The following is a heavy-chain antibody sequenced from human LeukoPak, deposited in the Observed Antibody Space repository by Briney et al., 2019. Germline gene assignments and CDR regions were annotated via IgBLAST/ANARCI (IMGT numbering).Heavy chain of an antibody. CDR1: GFTFSSYS. CDR2: ISSSSSYI. Sequence: GGSLRLSCAASGFTFSSYSMNWVRQAPGKGLEWVSSISSSSSYIYYADSVKGRFTISRDNAKNSLYLQMNSLRAEDTAVYYCAKDGEDYSSSWYYYYYYMDVWGKGTTVTVSS. CDR3: AKDGEDYSSSWYYYYYYMDV. V-gene: IGHV3-21*01. D-gene: IGHD6-13*01. J-gene: IGHJ6*03.